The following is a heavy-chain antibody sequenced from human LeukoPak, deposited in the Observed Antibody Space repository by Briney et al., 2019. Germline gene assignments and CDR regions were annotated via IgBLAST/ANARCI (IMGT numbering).Heavy chain of an antibody. V-gene: IGHV1-18*01. D-gene: IGHD4-17*01. J-gene: IGHJ4*01. CDR3: ARDRVGGDLTGVSLY. CDR2: MSAYNGNT. CDR1: GYPFDNFG. Sequence: ASVKVSCKASGYPFDNFGLTWVRQAPGQGLEWMGFMSAYNGNTHYAQKFRGRLTLTTETSPSTAYLELTRLKSDHTAVYYCARDRVGGDLTGVSLYWGQGTLVTVSS.